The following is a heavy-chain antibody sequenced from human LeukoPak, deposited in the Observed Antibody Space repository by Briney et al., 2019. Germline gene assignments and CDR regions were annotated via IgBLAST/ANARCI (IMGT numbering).Heavy chain of an antibody. V-gene: IGHV3-7*05. D-gene: IGHD3-10*01. CDR1: GFTFSSHW. Sequence: GGSLRLSCAASGFTFSSHWMSWVRQAPGKGLEWVADIKQDGSEKYYVDSLKGRFTISRDNAKNLLYVQMTSLRAEVTAVYYCARDQVVRGVVWDYWGQGTLGTVSS. CDR2: IKQDGSEK. J-gene: IGHJ4*02. CDR3: ARDQVVRGVVWDY.